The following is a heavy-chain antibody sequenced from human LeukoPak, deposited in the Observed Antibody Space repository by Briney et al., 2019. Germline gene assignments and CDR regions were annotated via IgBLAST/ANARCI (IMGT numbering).Heavy chain of an antibody. D-gene: IGHD4-23*01. CDR3: ARDLGGNSFDY. CDR1: GYTFSDHY. Sequence: ASVKVSCEASGYTFSDHYMHWVRQAPGQGLEWMGWIKPGSGGTNYAQKFKGRVTMTRDMSISTAYMELSSLRSDDTAVYYCARDLGGNSFDYWGQGTLVTVSS. CDR2: IKPGSGGT. J-gene: IGHJ4*02. V-gene: IGHV1-2*02.